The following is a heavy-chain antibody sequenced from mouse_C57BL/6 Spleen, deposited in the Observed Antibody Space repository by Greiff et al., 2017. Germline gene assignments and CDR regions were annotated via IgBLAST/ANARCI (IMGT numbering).Heavy chain of an antibody. Sequence: VQLQQPGAELVRPGTSVKLSCKASGYTFTSYWMHWVKQRPGQGLEWIGVIDPSDSYTNYNQKFKGKATLTVDTSSSTADLQLSSRTSEDSAVYYCARSRAAAWFAYWGQGTLVTVSA. D-gene: IGHD3-3*01. V-gene: IGHV1-59*01. CDR3: ARSRAAAWFAY. CDR2: IDPSDSYT. J-gene: IGHJ3*01. CDR1: GYTFTSYW.